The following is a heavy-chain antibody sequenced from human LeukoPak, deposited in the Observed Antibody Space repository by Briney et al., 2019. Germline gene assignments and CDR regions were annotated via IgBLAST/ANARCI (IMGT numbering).Heavy chain of an antibody. V-gene: IGHV4-59*01. CDR2: IYYSGST. D-gene: IGHD6-19*01. CDR1: GGSISGYY. CDR3: ARGYSSGWYRCYFDY. J-gene: IGHJ4*02. Sequence: SETLSLTCTVSGGSISGYYWSWIRQPPGKGLEWIGYIYYSGSTNYNPSLKSRVTISVDTSKNQFSLQLSSVTAADTAVYYCARGYSSGWYRCYFDYWGQGTLVTVSP.